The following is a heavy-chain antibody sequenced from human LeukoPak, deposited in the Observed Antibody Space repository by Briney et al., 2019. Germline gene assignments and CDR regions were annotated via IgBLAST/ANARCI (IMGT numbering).Heavy chain of an antibody. CDR1: GFTFSNYA. Sequence: GGSLRLSCAASGFTFSNYAMNWVRQAPGKGLEWVSTISAGANSAYYTDSVKGRFTISRDNSKSPVYLQMNSLRAEDTAVYYCARSSGNYWAAPFDYWGQGTLVTVSS. D-gene: IGHD1-26*01. CDR3: ARSSGNYWAAPFDY. J-gene: IGHJ4*02. V-gene: IGHV3-23*01. CDR2: ISAGANSA.